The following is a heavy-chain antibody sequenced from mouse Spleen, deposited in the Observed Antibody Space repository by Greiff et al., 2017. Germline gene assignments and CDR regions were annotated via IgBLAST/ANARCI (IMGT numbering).Heavy chain of an antibody. CDR2: ISSGGSYT. CDR3: ARRETGYPLDY. D-gene: IGHD4-1*01. CDR1: GFTFSSYA. Sequence: EVQLVESGGGLVKPGGSLKLSCAASGFTFSSYAMSWVRQTPEKRLEWVATISSGGSYTYYPDSVKGRFTISRDNAKNTLYLQMSSLRSEDTAMYYCARRETGYPLDYWGQGTTLTVSS. J-gene: IGHJ2*01. V-gene: IGHV5-9-3*01.